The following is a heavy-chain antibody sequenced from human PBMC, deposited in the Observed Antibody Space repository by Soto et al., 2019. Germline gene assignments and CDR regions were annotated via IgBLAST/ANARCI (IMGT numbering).Heavy chain of an antibody. Sequence: EVQLVESGGGLVQPGGSLRLSCAASGFILDDYAFNWVRHAPGKGLEWGSGSSWQGCSVGYADSVKARFIISTDKPKNSLYLQMNSLRHEDTALYYCATGPGGDYGSRRQKSYYYYYMDVWGKGTTVTVSS. CDR2: SSWQGCSV. J-gene: IGHJ6*03. D-gene: IGHD3-10*01. CDR3: ATGPGGDYGSRRQKSYYYYYMDV. CDR1: GFILDDYA. V-gene: IGHV3-9*01.